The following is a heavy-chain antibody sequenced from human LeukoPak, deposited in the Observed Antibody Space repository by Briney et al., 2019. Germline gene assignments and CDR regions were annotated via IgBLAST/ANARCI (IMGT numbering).Heavy chain of an antibody. CDR3: ARHSGSKTSYSSGWYYGDYFDY. V-gene: IGHV4-59*08. CDR1: GGSFRRYY. CDR2: IYYSGPT. D-gene: IGHD6-19*01. J-gene: IGHJ4*02. Sequence: KPSETLSLTCTVSGGSFRRYYWSWIRQPPGKGLEWIGYIYYSGPTNYNPSLKSRVTISVDTSKNQFSLKLSSVTAADTAVYYCARHSGSKTSYSSGWYYGDYFDYWGQGTLVTVSS.